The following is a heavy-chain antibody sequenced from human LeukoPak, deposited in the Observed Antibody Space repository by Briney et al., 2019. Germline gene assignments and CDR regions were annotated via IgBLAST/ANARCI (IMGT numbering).Heavy chain of an antibody. Sequence: SETLPLTCSVSGGFITNKSYYWGWIRQPPGKGLEWIGSIYHSGSTYYNASLKSRVTLSVDTSKNQFSLKLTSVTATETAMYYCASALPVSGLDYWGQGTLVIVSS. CDR1: GGFITNKSYY. D-gene: IGHD3-10*01. CDR3: ASALPVSGLDY. V-gene: IGHV4-39*01. CDR2: IYHSGST. J-gene: IGHJ4*02.